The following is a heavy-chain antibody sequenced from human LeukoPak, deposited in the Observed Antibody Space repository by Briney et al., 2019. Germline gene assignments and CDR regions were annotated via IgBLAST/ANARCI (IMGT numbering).Heavy chain of an antibody. CDR3: ARDTISSLDFQH. V-gene: IGHV4-39*02. Sequence: SETLSLTCTVSGGSIITSSYYWGWMRQPPGKGLEWIGSIYYTGSTFYNSSLKSRVTLSVDTSKNQFSLRLKSVTVADTAVYYCARDTISSLDFQHWGQGTLVTVSS. D-gene: IGHD3-3*02. CDR1: GGSIITSSYY. J-gene: IGHJ1*01. CDR2: IYYTGST.